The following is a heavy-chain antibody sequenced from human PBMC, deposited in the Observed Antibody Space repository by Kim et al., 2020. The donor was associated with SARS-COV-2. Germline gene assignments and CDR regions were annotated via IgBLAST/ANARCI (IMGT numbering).Heavy chain of an antibody. D-gene: IGHD3-22*01. V-gene: IGHV3-13*01. CDR3: ARAYSSLSGVADS. CDR2: IGNTGDT. CDR1: GFTFSNYD. J-gene: IGHJ4*02. Sequence: GGSLRLSCVASGFTFSNYDMHWVRQPTGKGLEWVAAIGNTGDTYYAGSVKGRFTVSREDPKNSLYLLMSSLRAGDTAVYYCARAYSSLSGVADSWGQGTLVTVSS.